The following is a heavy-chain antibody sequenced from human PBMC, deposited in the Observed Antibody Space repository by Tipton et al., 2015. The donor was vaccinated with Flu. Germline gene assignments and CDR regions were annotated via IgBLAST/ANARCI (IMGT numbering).Heavy chain of an antibody. CDR3: AKVIPELVAGLDS. Sequence: GSLRLSCAASGFTFSRYAMSWVRQAPGKGLEWVSAISGGGAIRYFADSVKGRFTISRDNSKNMLYLQMNSLRPEDTAIYYCAKVIPELVAGLDSWGQGTLVTVSS. CDR1: GFTFSRYA. V-gene: IGHV3-23*01. J-gene: IGHJ4*02. D-gene: IGHD6-19*01. CDR2: ISGGGAIR.